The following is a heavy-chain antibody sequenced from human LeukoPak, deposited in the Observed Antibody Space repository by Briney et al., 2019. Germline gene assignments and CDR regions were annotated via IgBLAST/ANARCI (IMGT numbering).Heavy chain of an antibody. Sequence: SETLSLTCAVTGYSISSGYYWGWIRQPPRKGLEWIGSIYHSGSTYYNPSLKSRVTISVDTSKNQFSLKLSSVTAADTAVYYCARVEMAKFDYWGQGTLVTVSS. V-gene: IGHV4-38-2*01. D-gene: IGHD5-24*01. CDR3: ARVEMAKFDY. CDR2: IYHSGST. CDR1: GYSISSGYY. J-gene: IGHJ4*02.